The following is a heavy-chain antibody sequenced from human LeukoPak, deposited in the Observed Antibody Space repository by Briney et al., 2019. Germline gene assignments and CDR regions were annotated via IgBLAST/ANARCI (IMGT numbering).Heavy chain of an antibody. V-gene: IGHV4-38-2*02. CDR2: IYRSGST. D-gene: IGHD3-22*01. J-gene: IGHJ4*02. CDR3: ARGGPYYDSMTIDY. Sequence: PSETLSLTCTVSGYSISSGYYWGWIRPPPGKGLEWLGTIYRSGSTYYPPSLTSRVTISVDTSKNQFSLKVSSVTAADTAVYYCARGGPYYDSMTIDYWGQGILVTVSS. CDR1: GYSISSGYY.